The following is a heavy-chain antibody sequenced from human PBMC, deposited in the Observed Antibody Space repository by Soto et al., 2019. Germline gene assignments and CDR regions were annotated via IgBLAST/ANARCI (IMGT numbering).Heavy chain of an antibody. CDR1: GFTFSDYA. CDR2: ISGTGVPT. J-gene: IGHJ5*02. D-gene: IGHD2-2*01. V-gene: IGHV3-23*01. Sequence: EVQLLESGGGLVQPGGSLRLSYAASGFTFSDYAMSWVRQAPGKGLEWLSLISGTGVPTLYAGSVKGRFSVSRDNSKNTLFLEMKDLRVDDTAKYYCAKSFCSSSSCFFLWVDPWGPGTPVTVSS. CDR3: AKSFCSSSSCFFLWVDP.